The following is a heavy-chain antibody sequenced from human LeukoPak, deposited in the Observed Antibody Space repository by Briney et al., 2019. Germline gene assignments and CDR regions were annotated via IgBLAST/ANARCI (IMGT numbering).Heavy chain of an antibody. Sequence: SETLSLTCTVSGGSISSYYWSWIRQPPGKGLEWIGEINHSGSTNYNPSLKSRVTISVDTSKNQFSLKLSSVTAADTAVYYCARASLLRFLGYWGQGTLVTVSS. CDR3: ARASLLRFLGY. D-gene: IGHD3-3*01. CDR1: GGSISSYY. CDR2: INHSGST. V-gene: IGHV4-34*01. J-gene: IGHJ4*02.